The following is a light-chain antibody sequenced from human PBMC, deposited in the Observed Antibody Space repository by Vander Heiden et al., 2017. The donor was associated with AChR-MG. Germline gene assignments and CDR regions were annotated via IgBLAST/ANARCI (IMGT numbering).Light chain of an antibody. CDR3: QHRSSGPPFP. V-gene: IGKV3-11*01. Sequence: EVVLTQSPATLSFSPGESATLSCWASQNIETSLFWYHQRPGQTPRLLITSASNRATGTPPRFSGSGSGTDFTLTISSLEPDDFGVYYCQHRSSGPPFPFGQGTNLDIK. CDR1: QNIETS. J-gene: IGKJ2*01. CDR2: SAS.